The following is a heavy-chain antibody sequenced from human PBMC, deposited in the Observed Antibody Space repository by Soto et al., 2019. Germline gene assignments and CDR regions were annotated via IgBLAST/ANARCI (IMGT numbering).Heavy chain of an antibody. V-gene: IGHV1-18*04. CDR3: ARELGYCSSTSCRPFDP. D-gene: IGHD2-2*01. CDR2: ISAYNGNT. J-gene: IGHJ5*02. Sequence: ASVKVSCKASGYTFTSYGISWVRQAPGQGLEWIGWISAYNGNTNYAQKLQGRVTMTTDTSTSTAYMELRSLRSDDTAVYYCARELGYCSSTSCRPFDPWGQGTMVTVYS. CDR1: GYTFTSYG.